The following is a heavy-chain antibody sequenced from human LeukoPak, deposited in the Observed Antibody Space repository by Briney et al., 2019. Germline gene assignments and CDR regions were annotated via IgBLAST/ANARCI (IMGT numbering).Heavy chain of an antibody. CDR1: GFTFSSYA. D-gene: IGHD3-3*01. Sequence: GSLRLSCAASGFTFSSYAMSWVRQAPGKGLEWVSAISGSGGSTYYADPVKGRFTISRDNSKNTLYLQMNSLRAEDTAVYYCAKDQTYYDFWSGFDYWGQGTLVTVSS. V-gene: IGHV3-23*01. CDR2: ISGSGGST. CDR3: AKDQTYYDFWSGFDY. J-gene: IGHJ4*02.